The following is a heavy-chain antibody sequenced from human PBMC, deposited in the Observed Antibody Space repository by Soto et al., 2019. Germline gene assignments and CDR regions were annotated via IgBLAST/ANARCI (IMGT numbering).Heavy chain of an antibody. CDR2: ISSDGKKK. CDR1: EFSLISYT. CDR3: ARERYSYGRYFDF. J-gene: IGHJ4*01. V-gene: IGHV3-30*04. D-gene: IGHD5-18*01. Sequence: SLRLSCVASEFSLISYTIHWVRQTPGKGLDWVAFISSDGKKKDYADSVEGRFTISRDNSKNSVFLQMSNLRTTDTAIYFCARERYSYGRYFDFWGHGTPVTVSS.